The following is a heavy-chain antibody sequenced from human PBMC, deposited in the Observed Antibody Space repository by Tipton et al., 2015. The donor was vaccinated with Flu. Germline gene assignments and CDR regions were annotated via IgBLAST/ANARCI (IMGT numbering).Heavy chain of an antibody. CDR2: IYYSGST. D-gene: IGHD4-17*01. CDR1: GGSITSYY. J-gene: IGHJ4*02. Sequence: TLSLTCTVSGGSITSYYWSWIRQPPGKGLEWIGYIYYSGSTNYNPSLKSRVTISVDTSKNQFSLKLSSVTAADTAVYYCARRKTVTTRLTYCDYWGQGTLVTVSS. V-gene: IGHV4-59*08. CDR3: ARRKTVTTRLTYCDY.